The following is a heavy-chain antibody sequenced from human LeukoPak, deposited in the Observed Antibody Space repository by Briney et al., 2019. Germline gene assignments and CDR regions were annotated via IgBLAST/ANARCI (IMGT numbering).Heavy chain of an antibody. J-gene: IGHJ3*01. V-gene: IGHV4-39*07. CDR1: GGSISSSSYY. Sequence: SETLSLTCTVSGGSISSSSYYWGWIPQPPGKGLEWIGSIYYSGSTYYHPSLKSRVTISVDTSKTQFSLKLSSVTAADTAVYYCARDFRYPGAFDLWGQGTMVSVSS. CDR2: IYYSGST. CDR3: ARDFRYPGAFDL. D-gene: IGHD1-1*01.